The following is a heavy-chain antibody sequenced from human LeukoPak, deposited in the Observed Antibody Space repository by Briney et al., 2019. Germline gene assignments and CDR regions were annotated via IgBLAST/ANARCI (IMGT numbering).Heavy chain of an antibody. CDR3: AKGGYSNGRYYYYYMDV. CDR2: IDSSGIGT. Sequence: PGGSLRLSCAASGFTFSSYGMSWVRQAPGKGLVWVSRIDSSGIGTSYADSVKGRFTISRDNAKNTLYLQMNSLRAEDTAVYYCAKGGYSNGRYYYYYMDVWGEGTTVTVSS. CDR1: GFTFSSYG. D-gene: IGHD5-18*01. V-gene: IGHV3-23*05. J-gene: IGHJ6*03.